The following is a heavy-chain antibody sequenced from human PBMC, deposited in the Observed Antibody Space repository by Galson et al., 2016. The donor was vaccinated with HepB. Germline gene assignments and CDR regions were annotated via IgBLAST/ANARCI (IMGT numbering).Heavy chain of an antibody. Sequence: SVKVSCKASGGTFSNYAISWLRQAPGQGPEWMGGILPMFGTANYAPKFQGRVTFTADATTCTAYMELSSLRSDDTAVYYCARDRYCTARNCHADFDYWGQGTLVTVSS. V-gene: IGHV1-69*13. CDR3: ARDRYCTARNCHADFDY. D-gene: IGHD2-8*02. CDR1: GGTFSNYA. CDR2: ILPMFGTA. J-gene: IGHJ4*02.